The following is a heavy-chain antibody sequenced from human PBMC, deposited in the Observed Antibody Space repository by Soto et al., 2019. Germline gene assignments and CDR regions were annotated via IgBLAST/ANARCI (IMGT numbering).Heavy chain of an antibody. D-gene: IGHD5-12*01. CDR1: GFTFSSYA. CDR3: ARGGRLRHFDY. V-gene: IGHV3-30*04. Sequence: QVQVVESGGGVVQPGRALRLSCAASGFTFSSYAMHWVRQAPGKGLEWVAIISYDGSDKYYSDSVKGRFTISRDNSKNTLYLQMNSLRTEDTAVYYFARGGRLRHFDYWGQGTLVTVSS. CDR2: ISYDGSDK. J-gene: IGHJ4*02.